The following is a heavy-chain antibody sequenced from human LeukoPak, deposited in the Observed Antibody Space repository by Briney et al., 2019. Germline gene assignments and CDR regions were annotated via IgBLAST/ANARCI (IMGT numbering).Heavy chain of an antibody. CDR1: GGSFSGYY. Sequence: PSETLSLTCAVYGGSFSGYYWSWIRQPPGKGLEWIGEINHSGSTNYNPSLKSRVTISVDTSKNQFSLKLSSVTAADTAVYYCAGGRMPGNSYGSYWGQGTLVTVSS. V-gene: IGHV4-34*01. D-gene: IGHD5-18*01. CDR2: INHSGST. CDR3: AGGRMPGNSYGSY. J-gene: IGHJ4*02.